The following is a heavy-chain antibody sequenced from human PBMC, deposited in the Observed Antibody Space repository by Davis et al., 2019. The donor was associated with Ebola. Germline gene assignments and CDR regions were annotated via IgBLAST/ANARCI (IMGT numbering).Heavy chain of an antibody. J-gene: IGHJ6*04. CDR1: VITFSSYA. CDR3: AKDQFQGIAAAGTYGMNV. Sequence: GESLKISCTDSVITFSSYAMTWARQAPGKGLEWVSAISGSGGSTYYADSVKGRFTISRDNSKNTLYLQMNSLRAEDTAVYYCAKDQFQGIAAAGTYGMNVWGKGTTVTVSS. CDR2: ISGSGGST. V-gene: IGHV3-23*01. D-gene: IGHD6-13*01.